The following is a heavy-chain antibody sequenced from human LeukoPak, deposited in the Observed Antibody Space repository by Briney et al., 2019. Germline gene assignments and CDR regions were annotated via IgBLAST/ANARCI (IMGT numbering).Heavy chain of an antibody. CDR1: GGSFSDYY. Sequence: PSETLSLTCAVYGGSFSDYYWSWIRQSPGKGLEWIGEIDHNGVTLYNPSLKSRVSISVDTSKSQVSLRLTSVTAADTAVFYCARHVSHIKGSVGFFRTYYFDTWGQGTLVTVTS. J-gene: IGHJ4*02. CDR2: IDHNGVT. V-gene: IGHV4-34*01. CDR3: ARHVSHIKGSVGFFRTYYFDT. D-gene: IGHD4-23*01.